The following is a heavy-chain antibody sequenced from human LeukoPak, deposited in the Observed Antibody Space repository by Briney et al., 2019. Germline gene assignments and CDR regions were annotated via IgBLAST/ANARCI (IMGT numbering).Heavy chain of an antibody. V-gene: IGHV1-69*04. CDR1: GGTFSSYA. Sequence: GASVKVSCKASGGTFSSYAISWVRQAPGQGLEWMGRIIPILGIANYAQKFQGRVTITADKSTSTAYMELSSLRSEDTAVYYCARGAYDILTGYYSDYWGQGTLVTVSS. CDR3: ARGAYDILTGYYSDY. CDR2: IIPILGIA. D-gene: IGHD3-9*01. J-gene: IGHJ4*02.